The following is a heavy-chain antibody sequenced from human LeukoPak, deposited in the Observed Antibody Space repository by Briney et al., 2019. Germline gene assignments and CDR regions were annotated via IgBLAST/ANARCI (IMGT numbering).Heavy chain of an antibody. V-gene: IGHV4-34*01. J-gene: IGHJ4*02. CDR3: ARFSQATADY. Sequence: SETLSLTCAVYGGSFSGYYWSWIRQPPGKGLEWIGEINHSGSTNYNPSLKSQVTISVDTSKNQFSLKLSSVTAADTAVYYCARFSQATADYWGQGTLVTVSS. CDR1: GGSFSGYY. CDR2: INHSGST. D-gene: IGHD5-12*01.